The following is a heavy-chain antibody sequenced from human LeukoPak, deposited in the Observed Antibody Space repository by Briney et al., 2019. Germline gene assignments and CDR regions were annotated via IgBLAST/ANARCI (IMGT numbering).Heavy chain of an antibody. Sequence: SETLSLTCTVSGGSISSATYYWSWIRQPAGKGLEWIGRIYTSGSTNYNPSLKSRVTMSVDTSKNQFSLKLSSVTAADTAVYYCARDSVWFGYYYYMDVWGKGTTVTISS. CDR3: ARDSVWFGYYYYMDV. V-gene: IGHV4-61*02. CDR1: GGSISSATYY. D-gene: IGHD3-10*01. J-gene: IGHJ6*03. CDR2: IYTSGST.